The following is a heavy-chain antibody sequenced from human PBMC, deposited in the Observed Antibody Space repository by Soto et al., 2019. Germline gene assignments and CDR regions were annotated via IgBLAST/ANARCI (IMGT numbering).Heavy chain of an antibody. CDR2: IYYSGST. CDR3: ARDYYGSGSNNWFDP. J-gene: IGHJ5*02. V-gene: IGHV4-59*01. D-gene: IGHD3-10*01. CDR1: GGSISSYY. Sequence: SETLSLTCTVSGGSISSYYWSWIRQPPGKGLEWIGYIYYSGSTNYNPSLKRRVTISVDTSKNQFSLKLSSVTAADTAVYYCARDYYGSGSNNWFDPWGQGTLVTVSS.